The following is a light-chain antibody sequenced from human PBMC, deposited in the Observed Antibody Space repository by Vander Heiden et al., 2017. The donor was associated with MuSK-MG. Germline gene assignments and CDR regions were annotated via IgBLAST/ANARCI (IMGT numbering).Light chain of an antibody. CDR3: QQSNRTPWT. CDR2: WAS. Sequence: DIVMTQSPDSLAVSLGERATINCKSSQSVLYSSDNKNYLAWYQQKPGQPPKLLIYWASTRKSGVPDRFSGSGSGTDFTLTISSLQAEDVAVYYCQQSNRTPWTFGQGTKVEIK. J-gene: IGKJ1*01. CDR1: QSVLYSSDNKNY. V-gene: IGKV4-1*01.